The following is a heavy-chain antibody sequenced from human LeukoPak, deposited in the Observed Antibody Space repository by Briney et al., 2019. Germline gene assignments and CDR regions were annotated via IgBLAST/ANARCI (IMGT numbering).Heavy chain of an antibody. CDR1: GFTFSSYA. CDR2: ISGSGGST. Sequence: PGGSLRLSCAASGFTFSSYAMSWVRQAPGKGLEWVSAISGSGGSTYYADSVKGRFTISRGNSKNTLYLQMNSLRAEDTAVYYCAKVMTTVTTSGMDVWGQGTTVTVSS. V-gene: IGHV3-23*01. J-gene: IGHJ6*02. CDR3: AKVMTTVTTSGMDV. D-gene: IGHD4-17*01.